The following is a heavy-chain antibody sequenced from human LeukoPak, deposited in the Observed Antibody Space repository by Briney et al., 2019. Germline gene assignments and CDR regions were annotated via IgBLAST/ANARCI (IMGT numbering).Heavy chain of an antibody. D-gene: IGHD1-26*01. CDR1: EFTFDDYA. V-gene: IGHV3-43*02. J-gene: IGHJ6*02. CDR3: AKAGMGATLYYGMDV. Sequence: GGSLRLSCAVSEFTFDDYAMHWVRQAPGKGLEWVSLISGDGGSTYYADSVKGRFTISRDNSKNSLYLQMNSLRTEDTALYYCAKAGMGATLYYGMDVWGQGTTVTVSS. CDR2: ISGDGGST.